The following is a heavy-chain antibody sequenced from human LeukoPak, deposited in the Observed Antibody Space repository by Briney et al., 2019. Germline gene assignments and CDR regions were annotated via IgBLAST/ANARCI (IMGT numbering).Heavy chain of an antibody. V-gene: IGHV3-7*01. CDR2: IKQDGSEK. CDR3: ARYCGGDCYGMDV. Sequence: GGSLRLSCAASEFTFSSYWMSWVRQAPGKGLEWVANIKQDGSEKDYVDSVKGRFTISRDNAKNSLYLQMNNLRAEDTAVYYCARYCGGDCYGMDVWGQGTTVTVSS. D-gene: IGHD2-21*01. J-gene: IGHJ6*02. CDR1: EFTFSSYW.